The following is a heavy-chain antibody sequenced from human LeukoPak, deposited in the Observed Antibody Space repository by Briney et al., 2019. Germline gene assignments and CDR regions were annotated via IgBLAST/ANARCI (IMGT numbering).Heavy chain of an antibody. J-gene: IGHJ5*02. CDR1: GFTFSSYG. V-gene: IGHV3-33*01. CDR3: ARGLRRADNWLDP. CDR2: IWYDGSNK. Sequence: SGGSLRLSCAASGFTFSSYGMHWVRQAPGKGLEWVAVIWYDGSNKYYADSVKGRFTISRDNSKNTLYLQMNSLRAEDTAVYYCARGLRRADNWLDPWGQGTLVTVSS. D-gene: IGHD3-16*01.